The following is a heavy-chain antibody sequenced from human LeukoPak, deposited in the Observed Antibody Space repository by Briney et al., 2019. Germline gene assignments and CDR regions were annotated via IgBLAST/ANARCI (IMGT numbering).Heavy chain of an antibody. CDR1: GVSFSGYY. V-gene: IGHV4-34*01. CDR2: IYYSGTT. J-gene: IGHJ6*03. Sequence: MSSETLSLTCAVYGVSFSGYYWSWLRQPPGKGLEWFGSIYYSGTTYYNPSLKSRVTISVDTSKNQFSLKLSSVTAADTAVYYCARRGVASRYYYYYYMDVWGKGTTVTVSS. D-gene: IGHD2-2*01. CDR3: ARRGVASRYYYYYYMDV.